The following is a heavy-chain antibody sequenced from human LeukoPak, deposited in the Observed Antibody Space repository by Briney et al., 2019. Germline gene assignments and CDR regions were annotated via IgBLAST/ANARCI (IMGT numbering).Heavy chain of an antibody. J-gene: IGHJ4*02. V-gene: IGHV4-39*01. Sequence: NASETLSLTCTVSGDSINNYYWGWIRQPPGKGLEWIGSIYYSGSTYYNPSLKSRVTISVDTSKNQFSLKLSSVTAADTAVYYCARGQYSSSSDYWGQGTLVTVSS. CDR1: GDSINNYY. CDR3: ARGQYSSSSDY. CDR2: IYYSGST. D-gene: IGHD6-6*01.